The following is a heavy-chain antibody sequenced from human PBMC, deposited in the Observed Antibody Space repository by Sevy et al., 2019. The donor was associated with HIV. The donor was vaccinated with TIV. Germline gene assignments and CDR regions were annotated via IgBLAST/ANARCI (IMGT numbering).Heavy chain of an antibody. CDR2: VIPMFGAT. Sequence: ASVKVSCKSSGGTFSSYGVNWVRQAPGQGLEWMGGVIPMFGATNYAQNFQGRVTIIAEESTSTAYMELSSLRSDDTAVYYCACGQVLGGGWFDPWGQGTVVTVSS. D-gene: IGHD3-3*01. V-gene: IGHV1-69*13. CDR1: GGTFSSYG. CDR3: ACGQVLGGGWFDP. J-gene: IGHJ5*02.